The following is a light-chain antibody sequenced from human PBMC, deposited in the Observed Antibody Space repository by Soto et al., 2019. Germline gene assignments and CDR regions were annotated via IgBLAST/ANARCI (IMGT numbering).Light chain of an antibody. J-gene: IGKJ1*01. CDR3: QQYNNWPRT. V-gene: IGKV3-15*01. Sequence: EIVMTQSPATLSVSPGERATLSCRASQSVSSNLAWYQQKPGQAPRLLIYGASTRATGIPARFSGSESGTEFTLTISSLQSEDFAVYYGQQYNNWPRTFGQGTKVDIK. CDR2: GAS. CDR1: QSVSSN.